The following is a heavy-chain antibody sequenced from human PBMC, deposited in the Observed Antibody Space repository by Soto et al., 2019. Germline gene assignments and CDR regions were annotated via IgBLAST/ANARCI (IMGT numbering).Heavy chain of an antibody. CDR1: GGSISSYY. V-gene: IGHV4-59*08. D-gene: IGHD3-10*01. Sequence: SETLSLTCTVSGGSISSYYWSWIRQPPGKGLEWIAYIYYNGNTNYNPSLKSRVTISVDTSNNQFSLKLNSVTAADTAVYYCARHDPGGFDHWGQGTLVTVSS. CDR2: IYYNGNT. J-gene: IGHJ4*02. CDR3: ARHDPGGFDH.